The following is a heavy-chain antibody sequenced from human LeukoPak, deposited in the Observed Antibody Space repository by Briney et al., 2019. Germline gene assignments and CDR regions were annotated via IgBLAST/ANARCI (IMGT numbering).Heavy chain of an antibody. Sequence: SETLSLTXTISGYSISSGYYWGWIRQPPGKGLEWIGSIYHSGSTYYNPSLKSRVTISVDTSKNQFSLKLSSVTAADTAVYYCASRLWSGYFDYWGQGTLVTVSS. V-gene: IGHV4-38-2*02. CDR2: IYHSGST. J-gene: IGHJ4*02. D-gene: IGHD3-3*01. CDR1: GYSISSGYY. CDR3: ASRLWSGYFDY.